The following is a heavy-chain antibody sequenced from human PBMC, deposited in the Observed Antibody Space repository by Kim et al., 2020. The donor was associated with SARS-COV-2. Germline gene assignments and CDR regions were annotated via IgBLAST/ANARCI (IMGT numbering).Heavy chain of an antibody. CDR3: ARQPAGYSSGWYWWFDP. CDR2: IYYSGST. Sequence: SETLSLTCTVSGGSISSSSYYWGWIRQPPGKGLEWIGSIYYSGSTYYNPSIKSRVIKAVDTSKNQFSLKLSSVTAAGTAVYYWARQPAGYSSGWYWWFDPWGQGTLVTVSS. J-gene: IGHJ5*02. V-gene: IGHV4-39*01. CDR1: GGSISSSSYY. D-gene: IGHD6-19*01.